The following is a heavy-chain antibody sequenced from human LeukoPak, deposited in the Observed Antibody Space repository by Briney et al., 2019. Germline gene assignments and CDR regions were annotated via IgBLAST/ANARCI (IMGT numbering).Heavy chain of an antibody. CDR2: ISSSSSTI. J-gene: IGHJ5*02. V-gene: IGHV3-48*01. D-gene: IGHD6-13*01. Sequence: GGSLRLSCAASGFTFSSYSMNWVRQAPGKGLEWVSYISSSSSTIYYADSVKGRFTISRDNAKNSLYLQMNSLRAEDTAVYYCARFGSSWFPVNWFDPWGQGTLVTVSS. CDR1: GFTFSSYS. CDR3: ARFGSSWFPVNWFDP.